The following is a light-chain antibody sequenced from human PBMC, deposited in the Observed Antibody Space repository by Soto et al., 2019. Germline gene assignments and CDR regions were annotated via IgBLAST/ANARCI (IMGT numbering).Light chain of an antibody. CDR2: WAS. CDR1: QSVLYSSNNKNY. V-gene: IGKV4-1*01. Sequence: DIVMTQSPDSLAVSLGERATINCKSSQSVLYSSNNKNYLAWYQQKPGQPPKLLIYWASTRESGVPDRFSGSGSGTDFTLTISNLQAEDVAVYYCQQCYTTPRTFGQGTKVDIK. J-gene: IGKJ1*01. CDR3: QQCYTTPRT.